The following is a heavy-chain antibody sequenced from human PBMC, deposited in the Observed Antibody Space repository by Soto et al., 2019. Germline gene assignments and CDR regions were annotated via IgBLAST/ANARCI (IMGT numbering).Heavy chain of an antibody. Sequence: PGGSLRLSCAASGFTVSSNYMSWVRQAPGKGLEWVSVIYSGGSTYYADSVKGRFTISRDNSKNTLYLQMNSLRSEDTAVYYCARDIIGEFPSSPYYYYGMDVWGQGTTVTVSS. J-gene: IGHJ6*02. D-gene: IGHD3-10*01. CDR3: ARDIIGEFPSSPYYYYGMDV. V-gene: IGHV3-53*05. CDR2: IYSGGST. CDR1: GFTVSSNY.